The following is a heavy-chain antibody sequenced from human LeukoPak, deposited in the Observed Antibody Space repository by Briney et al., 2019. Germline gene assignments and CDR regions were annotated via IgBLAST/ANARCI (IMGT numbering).Heavy chain of an antibody. CDR1: GFTFDDYG. CDR2: INWNGGST. J-gene: IGHJ5*02. Sequence: PGGSLRLSCAASGFTFDDYGMSWVRQAPGKGLEWVSGINWNGGSTGYADSVKGRFTISRDNAKNSLYLQVNSLRAEDTALYYCARNIVVVPAANNWFDPWGQGTLVTVSS. CDR3: ARNIVVVPAANNWFDP. V-gene: IGHV3-20*04. D-gene: IGHD2-2*01.